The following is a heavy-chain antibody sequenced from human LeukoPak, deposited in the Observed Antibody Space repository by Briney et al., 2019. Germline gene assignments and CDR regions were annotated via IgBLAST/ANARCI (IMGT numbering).Heavy chain of an antibody. D-gene: IGHD6-13*01. Sequence: GGSLTLSCAASGFTFSSYAMSGVRQAPGRGLEGVSAISGSGGSTNYADSVKGRFTISRDNSKNSLYLQMNSLRAEATAVYYCAKYKGDNSNSPGAYWGQGTLVTVSS. CDR3: AKYKGDNSNSPGAY. CDR2: ISGSGGST. V-gene: IGHV3-23*01. CDR1: GFTFSSYA. J-gene: IGHJ4*02.